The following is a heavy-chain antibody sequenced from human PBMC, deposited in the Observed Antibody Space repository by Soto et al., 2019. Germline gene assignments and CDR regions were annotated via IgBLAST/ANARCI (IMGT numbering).Heavy chain of an antibody. Sequence: ASVKVSCKASGGTFSSYTISWVRQAPGQGLEWMGRIIPILGIANYAQKFQGRVTITADKSTSTAYMELSSLRSEDTAVYYCARGDYYGSGSYYPLDYWGQGTLVTVSS. CDR2: IIPILGIA. J-gene: IGHJ4*02. CDR3: ARGDYYGSGSYYPLDY. CDR1: GGTFSSYT. V-gene: IGHV1-69*02. D-gene: IGHD3-10*01.